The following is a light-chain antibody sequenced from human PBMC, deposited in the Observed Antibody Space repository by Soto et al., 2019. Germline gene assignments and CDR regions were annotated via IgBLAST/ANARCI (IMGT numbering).Light chain of an antibody. Sequence: NFILTQPHSVSESPGKTVTISCTRSSGSIASNYVQWYQQRPGSAPTTVIYEDNQRPSGVPDRFSGSIDSSSISASLTISGLKTEDEADYYCQSYDSSNHVVFGGGTKLTVL. CDR1: SGSIASNY. J-gene: IGLJ2*01. CDR2: EDN. CDR3: QSYDSSNHVV. V-gene: IGLV6-57*04.